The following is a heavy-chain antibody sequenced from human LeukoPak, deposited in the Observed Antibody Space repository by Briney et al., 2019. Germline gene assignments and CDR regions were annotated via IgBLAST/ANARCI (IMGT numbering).Heavy chain of an antibody. CDR1: RFTFRNHG. CDR3: ARGHRSQRRITIFGVAPYYFDY. CDR2: IWYDGSNK. Sequence: GGSLRLSCAASRFTFRNHGMHWVRQAPGKGLEWVAVIWYDGSNKYYADSVKGRFTISRDNSKNTLYLQMNSLRAEDTAVYYCARGHRSQRRITIFGVAPYYFDYWGQGTLVTVSS. J-gene: IGHJ4*02. D-gene: IGHD3-3*01. V-gene: IGHV3-33*01.